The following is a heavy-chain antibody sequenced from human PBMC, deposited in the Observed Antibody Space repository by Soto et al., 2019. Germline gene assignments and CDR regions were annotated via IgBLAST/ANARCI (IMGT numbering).Heavy chain of an antibody. J-gene: IGHJ5*02. CDR2: IYYSGST. CDR3: ARAWRNWFDP. V-gene: IGHV4-31*03. CDR1: GGSISSGGYY. Sequence: QVQLQESGPGLVKPSQTLSLTCTVSGGSISSGGYYWSWIRQHPGKGLEWIGYIYYSGSTYYNPYPKSRVTLSVDTSKNQFSLKLSSVTAADTAVYYCARAWRNWFDPWGQGTLVTVSS.